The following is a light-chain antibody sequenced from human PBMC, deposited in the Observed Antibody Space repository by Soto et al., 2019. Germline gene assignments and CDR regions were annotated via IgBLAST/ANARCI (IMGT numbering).Light chain of an antibody. CDR1: SSDIGSDNF. J-gene: IGLJ1*01. Sequence: QSVLTQPASVSGSPGQSITISCTGTSSDIGSDNFVSWYQQHPGKAPKFMIYEVGKRPPGVSNRFSGSKSGNTASLTISGLQAEDEADYYCCSYVGSGTFYVFGTGTKVTVL. V-gene: IGLV2-23*02. CDR2: EVG. CDR3: CSYVGSGTFYV.